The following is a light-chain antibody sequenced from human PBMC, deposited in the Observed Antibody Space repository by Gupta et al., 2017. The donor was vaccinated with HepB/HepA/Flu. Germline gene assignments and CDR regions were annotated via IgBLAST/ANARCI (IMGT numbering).Light chain of an antibody. CDR1: SSDVGNYNL. V-gene: IGLV2-23*02. Sequence: QSALTQPASVSGSPGQSITISCTGTSSDVGNYNLVSWYQQHPGKAPKLMIYEVSKRPSGVSNRFSGSKSGNTASLTISGLQAEDEAEYYCCSYAVSITYVFGIGTKVTVL. CDR3: CSYAVSITYV. J-gene: IGLJ1*01. CDR2: EVS.